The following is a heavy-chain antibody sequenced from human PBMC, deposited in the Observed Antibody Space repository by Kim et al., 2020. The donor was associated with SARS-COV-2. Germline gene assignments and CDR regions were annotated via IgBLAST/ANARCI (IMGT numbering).Heavy chain of an antibody. CDR2: ISGSGGNT. J-gene: IGHJ4*02. CDR1: GFTFSSYA. D-gene: IGHD1-7*01. CDR3: ARTGTAGGFDY. Sequence: GGSMRLSCAASGFTFSSYAMSWVRQAPGKGLEWVSTISGSGGNTYYADSVKGRFTISRDNSKNTLYLQMNSLRAEDTAVYYCARTGTAGGFDYWGQGTRVPVSS. V-gene: IGHV3-23*01.